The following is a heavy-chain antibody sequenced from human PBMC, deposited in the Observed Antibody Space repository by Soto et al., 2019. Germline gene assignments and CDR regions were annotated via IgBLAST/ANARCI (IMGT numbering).Heavy chain of an antibody. CDR2: ISGSGGST. V-gene: IGHV3-23*01. CDR3: AKDRPGLRYFDWLLPYFDY. D-gene: IGHD3-9*01. CDR1: GFTFRSYA. Sequence: GGSLRLSCAASGFTFRSYAMSWVRQAPGKGLEWVSAISGSGGSTYYTDSVKGRFTISRDNSKNTPYLQMNSLRAEDTAVYYCAKDRPGLRYFDWLLPYFDYWGQGTLVTVSS. J-gene: IGHJ4*02.